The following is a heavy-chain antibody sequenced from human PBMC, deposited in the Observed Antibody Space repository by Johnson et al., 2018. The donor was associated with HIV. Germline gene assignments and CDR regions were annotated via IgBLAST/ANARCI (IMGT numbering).Heavy chain of an antibody. D-gene: IGHD2-8*01. V-gene: IGHV3-7*01. Sequence: EVQLVESGGGVVQTGTSLRLSCAASGFTFNTYGMHWVRQAPGKGLEWVANIKQDGSERKYVDSVKGRFTISRDNAKNSLYLHMNSLRAEDTAVYYCARDRTGMVYAIDAFDIWGQGTMVTVSS. J-gene: IGHJ3*02. CDR2: IKQDGSER. CDR3: ARDRTGMVYAIDAFDI. CDR1: GFTFNTYG.